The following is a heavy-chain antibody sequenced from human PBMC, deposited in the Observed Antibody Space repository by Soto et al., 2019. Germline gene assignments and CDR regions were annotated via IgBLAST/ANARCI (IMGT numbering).Heavy chain of an antibody. J-gene: IGHJ6*02. CDR1: GDSVSSNSAA. Sequence: SQTLSLTCAISGDSVSSNSAAWNWIRQSPSRGPEWLGRTYYRSKWYNDYAVSVKSRITINPDTSKNQFSLQLNSVTPEDTAVYYCARTSPTVVTLDYYYGMDVWGQGTTVTVSS. CDR2: TYYRSKWYN. D-gene: IGHD4-17*01. CDR3: ARTSPTVVTLDYYYGMDV. V-gene: IGHV6-1*01.